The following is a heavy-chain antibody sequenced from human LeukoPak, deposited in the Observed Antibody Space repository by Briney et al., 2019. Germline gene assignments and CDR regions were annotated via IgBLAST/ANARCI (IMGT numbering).Heavy chain of an antibody. J-gene: IGHJ3*02. D-gene: IGHD5-24*01. CDR1: GGSFSGYY. Sequence: SETPSLTCAVYGGSFSGYYWSWIRQPPGKGLEWIGEINHSGSTNYNPSLKSRVTISVDTSKNQFSLKLSSVTAADTAVYYCARGRRWLQFRDAFDIWGQGTMVTVSS. CDR3: ARGRRWLQFRDAFDI. CDR2: INHSGST. V-gene: IGHV4-34*01.